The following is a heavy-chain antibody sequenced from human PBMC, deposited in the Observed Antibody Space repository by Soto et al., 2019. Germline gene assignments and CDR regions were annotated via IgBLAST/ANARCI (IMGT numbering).Heavy chain of an antibody. D-gene: IGHD3-16*01. V-gene: IGHV3-30-3*01. CDR3: ARDGGAY. CDR1: GFTFSSYA. CDR2: MSYDGSNK. Sequence: QVQLVASGGGVVQPGRSLRLSCAASGFTFSSYAMHWVRRAPGKGLEWMAVMSYDGSNKYYADSVKGRFTISRDNSKNTVYLQMNSLRPEDTALYYCARDGGAYWGQGTLVIGSS. J-gene: IGHJ4*02.